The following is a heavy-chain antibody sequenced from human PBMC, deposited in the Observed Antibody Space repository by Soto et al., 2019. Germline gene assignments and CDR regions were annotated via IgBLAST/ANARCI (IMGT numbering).Heavy chain of an antibody. Sequence: SETLSLTCTVSGGSISSSSYYWGWIRQPPGKGLEWIGSIYYSGSTYYNPSLKSRVTISVDTSKNQFSLKLSSVTAADTAVYYCARHGIAVAENYYYYGMGVWGQGTTVTVSS. CDR3: ARHGIAVAENYYYYGMGV. D-gene: IGHD6-19*01. CDR1: GGSISSSSYY. J-gene: IGHJ6*02. V-gene: IGHV4-39*01. CDR2: IYYSGST.